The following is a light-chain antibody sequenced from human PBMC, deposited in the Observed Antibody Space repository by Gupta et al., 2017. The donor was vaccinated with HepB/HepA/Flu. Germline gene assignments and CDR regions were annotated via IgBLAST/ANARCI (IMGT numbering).Light chain of an antibody. CDR3: MQGTHGASYT. Sequence: VVFTQSPLSLPVTLGQPASISCRSSQSLVHSDGKTYLNWFQQRPGQSPRRLIYEVSARDSGAPDRFSGSGSGTEFTLKISRVEADDVGVYYCMQGTHGASYTFGQGTRLEIK. V-gene: IGKV2-30*02. CDR1: QSLVHSDGKTY. CDR2: EVS. J-gene: IGKJ2*01.